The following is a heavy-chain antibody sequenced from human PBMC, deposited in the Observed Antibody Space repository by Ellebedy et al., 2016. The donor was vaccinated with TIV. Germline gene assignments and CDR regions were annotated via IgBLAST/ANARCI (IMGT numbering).Heavy chain of an antibody. Sequence: SQTLSLTCXISGDSVSSNSAAWSWIRQSPSRGLEWLGRTYYRSKWYNDYALSVQSRISINPDTFKNQFSLQLNSVTPEDTAVYYCARATVFIGGLVGFDYWGQGTLVTVSS. V-gene: IGHV6-1*01. J-gene: IGHJ4*02. CDR1: GDSVSSNSAA. CDR2: TYYRSKWYN. CDR3: ARATVFIGGLVGFDY. D-gene: IGHD2-15*01.